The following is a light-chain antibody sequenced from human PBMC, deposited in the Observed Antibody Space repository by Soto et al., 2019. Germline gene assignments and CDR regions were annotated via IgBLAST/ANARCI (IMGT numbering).Light chain of an antibody. CDR1: NSNIGGNP. Sequence: QSALTQPPSASGTPGQRVTISCSGSNSNIGGNPVNWFQQLPGTAPKLLIYNNNQRPSGVPDRISGSKSGTSASLAISGLHSEDEADYFCAAWDDSLDGWVFGGRTKLTVL. CDR2: NNN. CDR3: AAWDDSLDGWV. V-gene: IGLV1-44*01. J-gene: IGLJ3*02.